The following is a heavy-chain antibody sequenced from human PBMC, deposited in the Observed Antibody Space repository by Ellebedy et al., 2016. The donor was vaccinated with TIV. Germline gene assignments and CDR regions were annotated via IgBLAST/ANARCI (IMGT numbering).Heavy chain of an antibody. CDR1: GSTFSNAW. V-gene: IGHV3-15*01. Sequence: GGSLRLSXAASGSTFSNAWTSCVCPAPGKGLEWVGRIKSKTDGGTTDYAAPVKGRFTISRDDSKNTLYLQMNSLKTEDTAVYYCTTVVIHPPLDYWGQGTLVTVSS. CDR3: TTVVIHPPLDY. D-gene: IGHD3-22*01. J-gene: IGHJ4*02. CDR2: IKSKTDGGTT.